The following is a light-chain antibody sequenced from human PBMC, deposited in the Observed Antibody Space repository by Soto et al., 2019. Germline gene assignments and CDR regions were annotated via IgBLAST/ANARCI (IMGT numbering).Light chain of an antibody. CDR2: DND. Sequence: QSVLTQPPSVSGAPGQRVTISCTGSSSNIGAGYDVHWYQQLPGTAPKLLIYDNDNRPSGVPDRFSGSKSGTSASLAITGLQAEDEADYYCQAQKVFGGGTQLTVL. CDR1: SSNIGAGYD. CDR3: QAQKV. V-gene: IGLV1-40*01. J-gene: IGLJ2*01.